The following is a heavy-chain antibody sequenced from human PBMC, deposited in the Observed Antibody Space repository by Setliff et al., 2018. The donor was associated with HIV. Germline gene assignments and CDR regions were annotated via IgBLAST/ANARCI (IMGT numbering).Heavy chain of an antibody. CDR2: VSVYNGNT. CDR3: ARYRPNHPQNAFDI. V-gene: IGHV1-18*04. D-gene: IGHD1-26*01. J-gene: IGHJ3*02. CDR1: GYSFTFYG. Sequence: ASVKVSCKASGYSFTFYGLHWVRQAPGQGLEWMGWVSVYNGNTKYAENFQDRLTLTTDASTGTGFMELRGLRSDDTAVYYCARYRPNHPQNAFDIWGQGTMVTVS.